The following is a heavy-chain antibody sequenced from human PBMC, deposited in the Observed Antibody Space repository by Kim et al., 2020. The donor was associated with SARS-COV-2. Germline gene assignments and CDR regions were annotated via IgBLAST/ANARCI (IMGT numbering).Heavy chain of an antibody. CDR1: GFLFSSYA. CDR3: ARDREVGSFYIYYYAVDV. CDR2: ISYDDTKI. D-gene: IGHD1-26*01. Sequence: GGSLRLSCAASGFLFSSYAMHWVRQAPGKGLEWVALISYDDTKIQYADSVKGRFTISRDNSKSALYLQMNSLRAEDTAVYYCARDREVGSFYIYYYAVDVWGQGTTVTVSS. V-gene: IGHV3-30-3*01. J-gene: IGHJ6*02.